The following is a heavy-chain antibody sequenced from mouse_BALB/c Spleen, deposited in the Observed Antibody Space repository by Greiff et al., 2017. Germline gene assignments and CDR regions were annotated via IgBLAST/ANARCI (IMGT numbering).Heavy chain of an antibody. Sequence: EVKLVESGGGLVQPGESLKLSCESNEYEFPSHDMSWVRKTPEKRLELVAAINSDGGSTYYPDTMERRFIISRDNTKKTLYLQMSSLRSEDTALYYCARHGHYYYGSSSYFDVWGAGTTVTVSS. D-gene: IGHD1-1*01. J-gene: IGHJ1*01. CDR2: INSDGGST. CDR1: EYEFPSHD. CDR3: ARHGHYYYGSSSYFDV. V-gene: IGHV5-2*01.